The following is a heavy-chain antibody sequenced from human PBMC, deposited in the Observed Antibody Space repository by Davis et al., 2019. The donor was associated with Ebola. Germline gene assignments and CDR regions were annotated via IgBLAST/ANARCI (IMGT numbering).Heavy chain of an antibody. CDR2: IYPDDSDT. J-gene: IGHJ4*02. Sequence: GESLKISCKGSGYSFTSYWISWVRQMPGKGLEWMGIIYPDDSDTRYSPSFQGQVTISADKSITTAYLQWSSLKASDTAMYYCARFLEWKADYWGQGTLVTVSS. D-gene: IGHD3-3*01. V-gene: IGHV5-51*01. CDR3: ARFLEWKADY. CDR1: GYSFTSYW.